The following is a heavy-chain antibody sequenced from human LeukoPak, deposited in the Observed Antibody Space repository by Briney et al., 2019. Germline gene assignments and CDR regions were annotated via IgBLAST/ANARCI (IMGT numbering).Heavy chain of an antibody. J-gene: IGHJ4*02. V-gene: IGHV1-8*01. CDR1: GYTFTSYD. CDR2: MNPNSGNT. D-gene: IGHD2-2*01. Sequence: GASVKVSCKASGYTFTSYDINWVRQATGQGLEWMGWMNPNSGNTGYAQKFQGRVTMTRNTSISTAYMELSSLRSEDTAVYYCARGGTRYCSSSSCYFIHWGQGTLVTVSS. CDR3: ARGGTRYCSSSSCYFIH.